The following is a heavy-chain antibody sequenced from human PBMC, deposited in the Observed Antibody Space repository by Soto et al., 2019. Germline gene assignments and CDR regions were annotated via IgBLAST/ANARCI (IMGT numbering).Heavy chain of an antibody. J-gene: IGHJ6*02. D-gene: IGHD5-12*01. V-gene: IGHV2-70*01. Sequence: GSGPTLVNPTQTLTLTCTFSGFSLSTSGMCVSWIRQPPGKALEWLALIDWDDDKYYSTSLKTRLTISKDTSKNQVVLTMTNMDPVDTATYYCARIRRVATTLNGYYYYRMDVWGQGTTVTVSS. CDR2: IDWDDDK. CDR1: GFSLSTSGMC. CDR3: ARIRRVATTLNGYYYYRMDV.